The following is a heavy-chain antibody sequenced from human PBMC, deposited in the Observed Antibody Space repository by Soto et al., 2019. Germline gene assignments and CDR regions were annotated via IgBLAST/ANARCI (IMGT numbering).Heavy chain of an antibody. CDR2: FFNSGST. V-gene: IGHV4-59*11. CDR1: GGSISRHY. Sequence: SETLSLTCTVSGGSISRHYWSWIRQPPGKGLDWIGDFFNSGSTNYNPSLKSRVTLSIDTSKNRFSLKLTSVTAADTAMYYCARLADYYDSSGYSWKYYFDHWGQGALVTVSS. J-gene: IGHJ4*02. CDR3: ARLADYYDSSGYSWKYYFDH. D-gene: IGHD3-22*01.